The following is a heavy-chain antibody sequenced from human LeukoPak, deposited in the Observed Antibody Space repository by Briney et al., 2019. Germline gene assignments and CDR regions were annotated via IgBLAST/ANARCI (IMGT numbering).Heavy chain of an antibody. Sequence: GGSLRLSCAASGFTFSSYAMTWVRQAPGKGLEWVSFIGGSGGSTFYADSVRGRFTISRDTSKNTLYLQMNSLRVEDTAVYYCAKFGSPKRYYYFYMEVWGRGTMVTISS. D-gene: IGHD1-14*01. CDR3: AKFGSPKRYYYFYMEV. CDR1: GFTFSSYA. V-gene: IGHV3-23*01. CDR2: IGGSGGST. J-gene: IGHJ6*03.